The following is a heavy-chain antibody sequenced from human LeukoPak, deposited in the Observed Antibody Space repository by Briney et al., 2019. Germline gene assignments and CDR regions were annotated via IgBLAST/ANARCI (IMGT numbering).Heavy chain of an antibody. CDR2: IYPGVSDT. V-gene: IGHV5-51*01. Sequence: GESLKISCKGSGYSFTSYWIGWVRQMPGKGLEWMGIIYPGVSDTRYSPSFQGQVTISADKSISTAYLQWSSLKASDTAMYYCARGMSLPAATPQFDPRGQGTLVTISS. CDR1: GYSFTSYW. CDR3: ARGMSLPAATPQFDP. J-gene: IGHJ5*02. D-gene: IGHD2-2*01.